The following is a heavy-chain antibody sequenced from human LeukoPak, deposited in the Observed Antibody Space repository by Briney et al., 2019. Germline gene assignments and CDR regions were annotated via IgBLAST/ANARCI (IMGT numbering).Heavy chain of an antibody. J-gene: IGHJ4*02. D-gene: IGHD2-2*03. V-gene: IGHV3-11*01. Sequence: PGRSLSLSCAASGFTFSDYHMSWIRQAPEKGVEWISFINNGGGGTFYADSVKGRFTISRDNSKNLLYLQMNSLRVDDTAVYYCAREEGDWINWGQGTLVTVSS. CDR2: INNGGGGT. CDR3: AREEGDWIN. CDR1: GFTFSDYH.